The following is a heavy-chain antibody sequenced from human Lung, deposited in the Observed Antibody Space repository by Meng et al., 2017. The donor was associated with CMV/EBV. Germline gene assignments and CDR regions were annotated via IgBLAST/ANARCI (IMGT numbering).Heavy chain of an antibody. D-gene: IGHD6-19*01. CDR2: ISVNSGKT. CDR3: VRGGWSPGY. Sequence: ASXXVSCKASGYTFTSYGISWVRQAPGQGLEWMGWISVNSGKTTYAQKVQGRINMTTDTSTSTAYMELRSLRSDDTAVYYCVRGGWSPGYWGQGTVVTGAS. J-gene: IGHJ4*02. CDR1: GYTFTSYG. V-gene: IGHV1-18*01.